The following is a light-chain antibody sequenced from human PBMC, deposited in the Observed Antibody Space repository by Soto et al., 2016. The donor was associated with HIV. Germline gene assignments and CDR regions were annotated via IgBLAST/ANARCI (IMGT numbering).Light chain of an antibody. CDR2: LGS. CDR1: QSLLHSNGYNY. J-gene: IGKJ2*01. CDR3: MQALKIPYT. V-gene: IGKV2-28*01. Sequence: DIVMTQSPLSLPVTPGEPASISCRSSQSLLHSNGYNYLDWYLQKPGQSPQLLIYLGSNRASGVPDRFSGSGSGTDFTLKISRVEAEDVGVYYCMQALKIPYTSGQGTRVEIK.